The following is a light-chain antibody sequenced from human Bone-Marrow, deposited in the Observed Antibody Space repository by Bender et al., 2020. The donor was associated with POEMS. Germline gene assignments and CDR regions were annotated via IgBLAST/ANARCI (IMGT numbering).Light chain of an antibody. J-gene: IGLJ2*01. Sequence: QSALTQPPSASGSPGQSVTISCTGTSSDVGAYFYVSWYQQHPGKAPKLIIYEVDQRPSGVPDRFSGSKSGSTASLTVSRLQTGDEALYYCSSYAGSSPVIFGGGTKLTVL. CDR1: SSDVGAYFY. CDR3: SSYAGSSPVI. CDR2: EVD. V-gene: IGLV2-8*01.